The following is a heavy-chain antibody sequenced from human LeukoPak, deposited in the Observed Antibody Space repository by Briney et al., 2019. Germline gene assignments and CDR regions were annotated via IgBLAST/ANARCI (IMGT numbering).Heavy chain of an antibody. Sequence: SETLSLTCTVSGGSISSGGYYWSWIRQHPGKGLEWIGYIYYSGSTYYNPSLKSRVTISVDTSRNQFSLKLSSVTAADTAVYYCARYGTQGAFDIWGQGTMVTVSS. V-gene: IGHV4-31*03. CDR1: GGSISSGGYY. D-gene: IGHD1-1*01. CDR3: ARYGTQGAFDI. CDR2: IYYSGST. J-gene: IGHJ3*02.